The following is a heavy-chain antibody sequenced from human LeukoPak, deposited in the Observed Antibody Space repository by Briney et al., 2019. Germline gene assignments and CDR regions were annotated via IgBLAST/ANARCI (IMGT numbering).Heavy chain of an antibody. Sequence: PSETLSLTCSVHGGSFSNYYWSWIRQPPGKGLEWIGEINHGGDTNYNPSLKSRVTISVDTSKNQFSLKLTSVTAADTAVYYCAREVYWGQGTLVTVSS. CDR1: GGSFSNYY. V-gene: IGHV4-34*01. CDR2: INHGGDT. J-gene: IGHJ4*02. CDR3: AREVY.